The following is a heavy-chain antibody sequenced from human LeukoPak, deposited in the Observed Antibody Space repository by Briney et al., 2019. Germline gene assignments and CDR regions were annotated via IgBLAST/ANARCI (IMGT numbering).Heavy chain of an antibody. J-gene: IGHJ6*02. CDR1: GYGFTSYW. CDR2: IYPDDSDT. V-gene: IGHV5-51*01. CDR3: ARHGISQSKGMDV. Sequence: GESLKISCKGSGYGFTSYWIGWVRQMPGKGLEWMGIIYPDDSDTRYSPSFEGQVTISVDKSISTAYLQWSSLKASDSAMYYCARHGISQSKGMDVWGQGTTVTVSS. D-gene: IGHD2-15*01.